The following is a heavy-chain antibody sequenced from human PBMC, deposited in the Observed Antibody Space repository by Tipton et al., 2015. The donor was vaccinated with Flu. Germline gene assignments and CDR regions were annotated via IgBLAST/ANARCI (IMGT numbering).Heavy chain of an antibody. CDR1: ADSISGYY. Sequence: TLSLTCTVSADSISGYYWSWVRQSAGKGLEWIGRIYPGVSTNYNPSLKSRVTLSVDTSKKQFSLRLTSVSAADTAVYFCAREEAVGHFGSAIHYWGQGTLVTVSS. CDR3: AREEAVGHFGSAIHY. J-gene: IGHJ4*02. V-gene: IGHV4-4*07. CDR2: IYPGVST. D-gene: IGHD3-10*01.